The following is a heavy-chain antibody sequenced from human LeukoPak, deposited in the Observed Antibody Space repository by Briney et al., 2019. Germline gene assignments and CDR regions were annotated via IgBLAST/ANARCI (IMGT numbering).Heavy chain of an antibody. CDR2: INPNSGGT. Sequence: ASVKVSCKASGYTFTGYYMHWVRQAPGQGLEWMGWINPNSGGTNYAQKFQGRVTMTEDTSTDTAYMELSSLRSEDTAVYYCATVEPLGSPYGNFDYWGQGTLVTVSS. CDR3: ATVEPLGSPYGNFDY. CDR1: GYTFTGYY. V-gene: IGHV1-2*02. J-gene: IGHJ4*02. D-gene: IGHD1-14*01.